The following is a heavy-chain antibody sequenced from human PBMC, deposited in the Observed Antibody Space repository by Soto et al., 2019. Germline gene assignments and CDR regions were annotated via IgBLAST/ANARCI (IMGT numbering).Heavy chain of an antibody. D-gene: IGHD3-10*01. CDR1: GGSMSSYY. V-gene: IGHV4-59*01. CDR3: ASLTMVRGAFDP. J-gene: IGHJ5*02. Sequence: SETLSLSCTVSGGSMSSYYWSWIRQPPGKGLEWIGYIYYSGSTNYNPSPKSRVTISVDTSKNQFSLKLSSVTAADTAVYYCASLTMVRGAFDPWGEGTLVRVSS. CDR2: IYYSGST.